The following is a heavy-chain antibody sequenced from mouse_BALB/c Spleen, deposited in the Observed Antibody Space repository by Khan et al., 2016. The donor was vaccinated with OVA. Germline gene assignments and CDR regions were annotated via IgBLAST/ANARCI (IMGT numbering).Heavy chain of an antibody. CDR1: GFSLTSYG. CDR3: AKDRGYDAVDY. V-gene: IGHV2-3*01. CDR2: LWGDGNT. J-gene: IGHJ4*01. Sequence: VELVESGPGLVAPSQSLSITCTVSGFSLTSYGVSWVRQPPGKGLEWLGVLWGDGNTNFHSALRSRLSISKDNSKSQVFLKLNSLQTDDTATYYCAKDRGYDAVDYWGQGTSVTVSS.